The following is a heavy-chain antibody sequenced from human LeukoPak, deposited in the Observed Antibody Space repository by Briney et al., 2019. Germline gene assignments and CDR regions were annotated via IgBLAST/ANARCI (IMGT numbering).Heavy chain of an antibody. CDR1: GFIFTSYS. D-gene: IGHD4-17*01. CDR2: ISSSSSTI. V-gene: IGHV3-48*04. Sequence: QAGGSLRLSCAASGFIFTSYSMNWVRQAPGKGLEWVSYISSSSSTIYYADSVKGRFTISRDSAKNSLYLQMNSLRAEDTAVYYCARQRAGFTVTTSDYWGQGTLVTVSS. J-gene: IGHJ4*02. CDR3: ARQRAGFTVTTSDY.